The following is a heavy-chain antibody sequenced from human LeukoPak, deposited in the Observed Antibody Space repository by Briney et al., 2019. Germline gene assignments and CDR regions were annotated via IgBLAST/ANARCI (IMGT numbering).Heavy chain of an antibody. D-gene: IGHD3-22*01. CDR1: GYTFTSYA. CDR3: ARFGQYYYDSSGYADY. J-gene: IGHJ4*02. CDR2: INTNTGNP. Sequence: GASVKVSCKASGYTFTSYAMNWVRQAPGQGLEWMGWINTNTGNPTYAQGFTGRFVFSLDTSVSTAYLQISSLKAEDTAVYYCARFGQYYYDSSGYADYWVQGTLVTVSS. V-gene: IGHV7-4-1*02.